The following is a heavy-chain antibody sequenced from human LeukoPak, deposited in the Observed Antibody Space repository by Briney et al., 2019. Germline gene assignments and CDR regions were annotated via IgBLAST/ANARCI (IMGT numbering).Heavy chain of an antibody. CDR2: IYYSGST. Sequence: SETLSLTCTVSGGSISSYYWSWIRQPPGKGLEWIGYIYYSGSTNYNPSLKSRVTISVDTSKNQFSLKLSSVTAADTAVYYCARLPDSSGYLAPYYYGMDVWGQGTTVTVS. D-gene: IGHD3-22*01. J-gene: IGHJ6*02. CDR1: GGSISSYY. CDR3: ARLPDSSGYLAPYYYGMDV. V-gene: IGHV4-59*08.